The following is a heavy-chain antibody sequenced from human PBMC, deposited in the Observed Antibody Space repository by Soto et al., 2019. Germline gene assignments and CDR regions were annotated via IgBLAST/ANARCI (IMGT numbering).Heavy chain of an antibody. V-gene: IGHV2-5*01. CDR2: IYWNNDK. D-gene: IGHD1-26*01. Sequence: ESGPTLVNPTQTLTLTCTFSGFSLSTTGMGVGWIRQPPGKALEWLALIYWNNDKRYSPSLKSRLTITKDTSGNQVVLTMSDADPLDTATYYCAHKRKWATPFDYWGQGTLVTVSS. CDR3: AHKRKWATPFDY. CDR1: GFSLSTTGMG. J-gene: IGHJ4*02.